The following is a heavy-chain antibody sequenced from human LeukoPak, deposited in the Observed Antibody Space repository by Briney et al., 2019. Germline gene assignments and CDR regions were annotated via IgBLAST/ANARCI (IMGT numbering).Heavy chain of an antibody. CDR3: ARRGAGDYGMDV. Sequence: GASVKVSCKASGGTFSSYAISWVRQAPGQGLEWMGGIIPIFGTANYAQKFQGRVTITADESTSTAYMELSSLRSEDTAVYYCARRGAGDYGMDVWGQGTTVTVSS. D-gene: IGHD3-10*01. J-gene: IGHJ6*02. CDR2: IIPIFGTA. V-gene: IGHV1-69*01. CDR1: GGTFSSYA.